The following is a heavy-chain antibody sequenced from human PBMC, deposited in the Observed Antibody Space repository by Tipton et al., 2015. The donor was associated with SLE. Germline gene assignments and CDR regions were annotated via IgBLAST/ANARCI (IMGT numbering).Heavy chain of an antibody. CDR3: ARGGGDSSSCQDFDR. D-gene: IGHD6-13*01. CDR1: GASISTYY. Sequence: TLSLTCSVSGASISTYYWGWIRQAPGMGLEWVGCMHHSGSTNYNPSLKSRVTMSVDTSKNQLSLNLNSVTAADTAVYYCARGGGDSSSCQDFDRWGLGTLVTVSS. CDR2: MHHSGST. V-gene: IGHV4-59*01. J-gene: IGHJ4*02.